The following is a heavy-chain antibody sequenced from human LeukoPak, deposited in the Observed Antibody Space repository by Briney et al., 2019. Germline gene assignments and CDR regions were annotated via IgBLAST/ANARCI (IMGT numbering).Heavy chain of an antibody. D-gene: IGHD4-17*01. CDR3: ARLRDNNDQNKYYFDY. CDR1: GFTFSSYA. Sequence: GGSLRLSCAASGFTFSSYAMSWVRQAPGKGLEWVSAISGDGANTFYADSVKGRFTISRDLSKSTLYLQMNSLRDEDTAVYYCARLRDNNDQNKYYFDYWGQGTLVTVSS. J-gene: IGHJ4*02. V-gene: IGHV3-23*01. CDR2: ISGDGANT.